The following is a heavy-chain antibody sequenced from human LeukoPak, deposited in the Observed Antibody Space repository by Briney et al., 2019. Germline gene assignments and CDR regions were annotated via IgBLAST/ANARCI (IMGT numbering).Heavy chain of an antibody. CDR3: ARGRTAHYDFWTPFDP. CDR2: MNPNSGNT. CDR1: GYTFTTYD. J-gene: IGHJ5*02. D-gene: IGHD3-3*01. V-gene: IGHV1-8*03. Sequence: ASVKVSCKASGYTFTTYDIIWVRQATGQGLQWMGWMNPNSGNTGYAQKFQGRITITRNTSISTAYMELSSLRSEDTAVYYCARGRTAHYDFWTPFDPWGQGTLVTVSS.